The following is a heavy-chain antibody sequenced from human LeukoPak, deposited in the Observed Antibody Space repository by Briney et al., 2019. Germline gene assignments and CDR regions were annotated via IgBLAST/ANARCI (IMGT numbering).Heavy chain of an antibody. CDR2: INPNSGDT. CDR1: GYTFTSYD. J-gene: IGHJ3*02. V-gene: IGHV1-2*02. D-gene: IGHD2-2*01. CDR3: AVVVPAARPYDAFDI. Sequence: ASVKVSCKASGYTFTSYDINWVRQATGQGLEWMGWINPNSGDTNYAQKFQGRVTMTRDTSISTAYMELSRLRSDDTAVYYCAVVVPAARPYDAFDIWGQGTMVTVSS.